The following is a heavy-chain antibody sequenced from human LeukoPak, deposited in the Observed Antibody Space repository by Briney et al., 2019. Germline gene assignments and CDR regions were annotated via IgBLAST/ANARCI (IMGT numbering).Heavy chain of an antibody. Sequence: SETLSLTCTVSDGSISSSSYYWGWIRQPPGKGLEWIGSIYYSGSTYYNPSLKSRVTISVDTSKNQFSLKLSSVTAADTAVYYCARYDPYYYYMDVWGKGTTVTVSS. CDR2: IYYSGST. CDR3: ARYDPYYYYMDV. D-gene: IGHD1-1*01. V-gene: IGHV4-39*07. J-gene: IGHJ6*03. CDR1: DGSISSSSYY.